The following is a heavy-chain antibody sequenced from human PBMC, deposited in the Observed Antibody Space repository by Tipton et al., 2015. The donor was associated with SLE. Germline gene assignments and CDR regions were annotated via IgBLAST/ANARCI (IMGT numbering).Heavy chain of an antibody. J-gene: IGHJ5*02. CDR3: ARLEDPFGIFGVPKGWFDP. CDR1: GGSISTYF. V-gene: IGHV4-59*01. CDR2: VYYSGST. Sequence: TLSLTCTISGGSISTYFWSWIRQPPGKGLEWIGYVYYSGSTHYNPSLTSRVSMSVDTSKNQFSLKLTSGTAADTAVYYCARLEDPFGIFGVPKGWFDPWGQGTLVTVSS. D-gene: IGHD3-3*02.